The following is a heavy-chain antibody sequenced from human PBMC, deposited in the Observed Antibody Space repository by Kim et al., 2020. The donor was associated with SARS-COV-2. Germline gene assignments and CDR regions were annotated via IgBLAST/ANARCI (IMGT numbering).Heavy chain of an antibody. CDR3: ARAQLLWFGESATRGPQNWFDP. CDR1: GGTFSSYA. Sequence: SVKVSCKASGGTFSSYAISWVRQAPGQGLEWMGRIIPILGIANYAQKFQGRVTITADKSTSTAYMELSSLRSEDTAVYYCARAQLLWFGESATRGPQNWFDPWGQGTLVTVSS. CDR2: IIPILGIA. V-gene: IGHV1-69*04. D-gene: IGHD3-10*01. J-gene: IGHJ5*02.